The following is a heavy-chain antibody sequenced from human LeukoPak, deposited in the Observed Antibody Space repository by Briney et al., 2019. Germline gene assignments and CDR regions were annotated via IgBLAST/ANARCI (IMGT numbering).Heavy chain of an antibody. CDR3: AREASSGWVY. CDR1: GFTFSSYS. D-gene: IGHD6-19*01. V-gene: IGHV3-21*01. Sequence: GGSLRPSCAASGFTFSSYSMNWVRQAPGKGLEWVSSISSSSSYIYYADSVKGRFTISRDNAKNSLYLQMNSLRAEDTAVYYCAREASSGWVYWGQGTLVTVSS. CDR2: ISSSSSYI. J-gene: IGHJ4*02.